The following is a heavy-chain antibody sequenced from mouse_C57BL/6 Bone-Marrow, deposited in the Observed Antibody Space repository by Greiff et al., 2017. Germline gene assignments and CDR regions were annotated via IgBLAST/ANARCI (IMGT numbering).Heavy chain of an antibody. CDR3: ARKVKRIFAY. J-gene: IGHJ3*01. V-gene: IGHV1-81*01. Sequence: VQLQQSGAELARPGASVKLSCKASGYTFTSYGISWVKQRTGQGLEWIGEIYPRSGNTYYNEKFKGKATLTADKSSSTAYMELRSLTSEDSAVYFCARKVKRIFAYWGQGTLVTVSA. CDR2: IYPRSGNT. D-gene: IGHD1-3*01. CDR1: GYTFTSYG.